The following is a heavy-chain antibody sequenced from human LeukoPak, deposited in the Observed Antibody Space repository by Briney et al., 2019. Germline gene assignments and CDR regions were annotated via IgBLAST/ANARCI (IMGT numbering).Heavy chain of an antibody. J-gene: IGHJ4*02. D-gene: IGHD2-8*01. V-gene: IGHV4-34*01. CDR3: ARGGFDAIYYFDY. CDR2: INHSGST. Sequence: SETLSLTCAVSGGSFSGYYWSWIRQPPGKGLQWIGEINHSGSTNYNPSLKSRVTISVDTSKNQFSLKLSSVTAADTAVYYCARGGFDAIYYFDYWGQGTLVTVSS. CDR1: GGSFSGYY.